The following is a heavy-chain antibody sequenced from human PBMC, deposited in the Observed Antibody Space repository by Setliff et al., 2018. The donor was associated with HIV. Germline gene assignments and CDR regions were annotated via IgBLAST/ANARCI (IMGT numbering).Heavy chain of an antibody. V-gene: IGHV3-11*05. Sequence: PGGSLRLSCAASGFTFSDCSMNWVRQAPGKGLEWVSYISSSSTYTNYLDSVKGRFTISRDNAKNSLYLQMNSLRAEDTAVYYCARVNSGGYNYKSFFDYWGQGTLVTVSS. CDR1: GFTFSDCS. CDR3: ARVNSGGYNYKSFFDY. J-gene: IGHJ4*02. CDR2: ISSSSTYT. D-gene: IGHD5-12*01.